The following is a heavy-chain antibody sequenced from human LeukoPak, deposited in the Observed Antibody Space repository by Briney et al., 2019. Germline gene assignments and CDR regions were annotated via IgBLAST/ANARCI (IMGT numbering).Heavy chain of an antibody. CDR2: ISSSGSTI. CDR1: GFTFSSYE. J-gene: IGHJ6*03. Sequence: PGGSLRLSCAASGFTFSSYEMNWVRQAPGKGLEWVSYISSSGSTIYYADSVKGRFTISRDNAKNSLYLQMNSLRAEDTAVYYCARKESYYYYMDVWGKGTTVTISS. D-gene: IGHD3-10*01. V-gene: IGHV3-48*03. CDR3: ARKESYYYYMDV.